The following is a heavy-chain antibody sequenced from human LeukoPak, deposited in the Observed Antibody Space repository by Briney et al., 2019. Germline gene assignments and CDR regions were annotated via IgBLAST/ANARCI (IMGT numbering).Heavy chain of an antibody. CDR1: GCTFSVAW. V-gene: IGHV3-74*01. D-gene: IGHD1/OR15-1a*01. CDR2: ITTDETT. J-gene: IGHJ4*02. CDR3: AKDWFATTDY. Sequence: PGGSLRLSCAAAGCTFSVAWRRWFRQVPGKGLMWGSRITTDETTTYAASVRGRFSISRDNAKNTVYLQMNSLRVEDTAVYYCAKDWFATTDYWGQGILVTVSS.